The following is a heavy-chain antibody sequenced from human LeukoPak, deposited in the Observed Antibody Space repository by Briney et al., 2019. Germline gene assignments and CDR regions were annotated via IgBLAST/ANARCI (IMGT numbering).Heavy chain of an antibody. J-gene: IGHJ4*02. CDR2: VHLDGRT. CDR1: GGSVSSTNW. CDR3: AREGGFYRPLDY. V-gene: IGHV4-4*02. D-gene: IGHD3-3*01. Sequence: PSETLSLTCAVSGGSVSSTNWWTWFRQPPGKGLDWIGEVHLDGRTNYNPSLTGRLTMSVDLYENHISLKLTSVTAADTAVYYCAREGGFYRPLDYSGQGTLVTVSS.